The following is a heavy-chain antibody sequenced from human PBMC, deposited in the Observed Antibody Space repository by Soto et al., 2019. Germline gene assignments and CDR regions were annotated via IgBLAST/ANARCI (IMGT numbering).Heavy chain of an antibody. CDR1: GGSFSGYY. CDR3: ARVRIFLAVQDY. D-gene: IGHD2-15*01. J-gene: IGHJ4*02. Sequence: PSETLSLTCAVYGGSFSGYYWSWIRQPLGKGLEWIGEINHSGSTNYNPSLKSRVTISVDTSKNQFSLKLSSVTAADTAVYYCARVRIFLAVQDYWGQGTLVTVSS. CDR2: INHSGST. V-gene: IGHV4-34*01.